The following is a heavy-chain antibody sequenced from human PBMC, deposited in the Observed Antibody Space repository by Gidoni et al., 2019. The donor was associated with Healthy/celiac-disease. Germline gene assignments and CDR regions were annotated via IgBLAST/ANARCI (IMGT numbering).Heavy chain of an antibody. J-gene: IGHJ4*02. CDR1: GFTFSSYG. CDR2: IWYDGSNK. V-gene: IGHV3-33*01. CDR3: ARDGVAGTGDY. D-gene: IGHD6-19*01. Sequence: QVQLVESGGGVVQPGRSLRLSCAASGFTFSSYGMHWVRQAPGKGLEWVAVIWYDGSNKYYADSVKGRFIISRDNSKNTLYLQMNSLRAEDTAVYYCARDGVAGTGDYWGQGTLVTVSS.